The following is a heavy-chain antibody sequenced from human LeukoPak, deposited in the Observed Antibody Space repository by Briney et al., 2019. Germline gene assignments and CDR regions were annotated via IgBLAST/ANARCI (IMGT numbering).Heavy chain of an antibody. CDR3: ARGGNWYRVLDY. CDR1: GGSISSYY. J-gene: IGHJ4*02. Sequence: SETLSLTCTVSGGSISSYYWSWIRQPPGKGLEWIGYIYYTGTTNYNPSLKSRVTISVDTSKNQFSLKLSSVTAADTAVYYCARGGNWYRVLDYWGQGTLVTVSS. D-gene: IGHD6-13*01. V-gene: IGHV4-59*12. CDR2: IYYTGTT.